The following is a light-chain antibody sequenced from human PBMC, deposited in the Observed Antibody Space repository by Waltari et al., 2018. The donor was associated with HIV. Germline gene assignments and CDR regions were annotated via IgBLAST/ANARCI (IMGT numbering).Light chain of an antibody. Sequence: QSALTQPRSVSGSPGKSVTISCTGTRSDVGGYKYVSWYQQHPGKAPKLMIYDVSKRPSGVSNRFSGSKSGNTASLTISGLQAEDEADYYCCSYAATSTFVFGTGTKVTVL. V-gene: IGLV2-11*01. CDR3: CSYAATSTFV. CDR2: DVS. J-gene: IGLJ1*01. CDR1: RSDVGGYKY.